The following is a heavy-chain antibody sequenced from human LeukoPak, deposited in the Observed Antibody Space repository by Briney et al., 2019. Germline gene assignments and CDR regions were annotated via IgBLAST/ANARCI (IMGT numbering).Heavy chain of an antibody. D-gene: IGHD6-19*01. CDR2: ISYDGSNK. V-gene: IGHV3-30-3*01. CDR1: GFTFSSYA. J-gene: IGHJ4*02. CDR3: ARDRSWMVPFDY. Sequence: LPGGSLRLSCAASGFTFSSYAMHWVRQAPGKGLEWVAVISYDGSNKYYADSVKGRFTISRDNSKNTLYLQMNSLRAEDTAVYYCARDRSWMVPFDYWGQGTLVTVSS.